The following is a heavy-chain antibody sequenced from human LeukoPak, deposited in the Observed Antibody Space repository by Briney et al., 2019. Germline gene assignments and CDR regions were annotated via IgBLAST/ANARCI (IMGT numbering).Heavy chain of an antibody. CDR3: AKDSYYDYIWGSYRYTNKFDY. V-gene: IGHV3-53*01. D-gene: IGHD3-16*02. J-gene: IGHJ4*02. CDR1: GFTVSSDY. Sequence: GGSLRLSCAASGFTVSSDYMSWVRQAPGKGLEWVSVIYSGGSTYYADSVKGRFTVSRDNSKNTLYLQMNSLRAEDTAVYYCAKDSYYDYIWGSYRYTNKFDYWGQGTLVTVSS. CDR2: IYSGGST.